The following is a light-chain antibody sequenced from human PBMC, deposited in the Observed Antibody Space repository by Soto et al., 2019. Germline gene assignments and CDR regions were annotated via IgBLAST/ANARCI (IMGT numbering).Light chain of an antibody. CDR3: CSYASSSTYV. CDR2: EGT. Sequence: QSVLTQPASVSGSPGQSITISCTGTSSDVGSYNLVSWYQQHPGKAPKLMIYEGTKRPSGVSERFSGSRSGNTASLTISGLQAEDEADYYCCSYASSSTYVFGSGTKVTVL. J-gene: IGLJ1*01. CDR1: SSDVGSYNL. V-gene: IGLV2-23*01.